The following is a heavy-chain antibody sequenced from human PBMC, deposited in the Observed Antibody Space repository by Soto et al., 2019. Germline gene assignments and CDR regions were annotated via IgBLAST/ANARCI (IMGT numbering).Heavy chain of an antibody. CDR1: GNSVARDW. CDR2: IYPGDSDT. V-gene: IGHV5-51*07. D-gene: IGHD2-2*01. J-gene: IGHJ6*02. CDR3: ARADCSSTSCYPHYYYYYGMDV. Sequence: GNSVARDWSRMMHKKPGKGLEWMGIIYPGDSDTRYSPSFQGQVTISADKSISTAYLQWSSLKASDTAMYYCARADCSSTSCYPHYYYYYGMDVWGQGTTVPVSS.